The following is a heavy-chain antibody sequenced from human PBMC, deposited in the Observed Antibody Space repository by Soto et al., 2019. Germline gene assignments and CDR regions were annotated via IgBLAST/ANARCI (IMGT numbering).Heavy chain of an antibody. CDR2: TSAYNANT. Sequence: QVQLVQSGAEVKKPGASVKDSCKASGYTFTSYGITSVRQTPGPGLVRWGWTSAYNANTNYAQKLQGRGTMTTDASTSTAYMVLGSWRFDDTAVYYCASDPTYYYDGSGDSTGDLDIWGKGTMVTVSS. J-gene: IGHJ3*02. CDR3: ASDPTYYYDGSGDSTGDLDI. D-gene: IGHD3-22*01. CDR1: GYTFTSYG. V-gene: IGHV1-18*01.